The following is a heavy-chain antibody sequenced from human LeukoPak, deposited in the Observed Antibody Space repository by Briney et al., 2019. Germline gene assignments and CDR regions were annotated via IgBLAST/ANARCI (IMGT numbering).Heavy chain of an antibody. CDR3: ARALIYWGTYYYGMDV. CDR1: GGTFSSYA. J-gene: IGHJ6*02. CDR2: IIPIFGTA. D-gene: IGHD3-16*01. V-gene: IGHV1-69*13. Sequence: ASVKVSCKASGGTFSSYAISWVRQAPGQGLEWMGGIIPIFGTANYAQKFQGRVTITADESTSTAYMELSGLRSEDTAVYYCARALIYWGTYYYGMDVWGQGTTVTVSS.